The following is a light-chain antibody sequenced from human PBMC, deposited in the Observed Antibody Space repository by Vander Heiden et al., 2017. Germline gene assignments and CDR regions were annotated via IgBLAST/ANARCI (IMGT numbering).Light chain of an antibody. CDR3: QHDNYWPT. CDR2: DAS. CDR1: QSVGSN. Sequence: EIVMTQSPATLSVSPGERASLSCRTSQSVGSNLAWYQQKPGQAPRLLIYDASTRATGIPARFSGTGSGTEFTLTISSLQSEDFAVYYCQHDNYWPTFGQGTRLEIK. V-gene: IGKV3-15*01. J-gene: IGKJ5*01.